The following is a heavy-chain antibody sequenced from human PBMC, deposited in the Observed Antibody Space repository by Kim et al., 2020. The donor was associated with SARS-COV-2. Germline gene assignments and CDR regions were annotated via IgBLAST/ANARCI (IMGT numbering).Heavy chain of an antibody. V-gene: IGHV3-15*01. Sequence: APVKGRFTISRDDSKNTLYLQMSSLKTEDTAVYYCSANRPYHGYYWDHDYQWGLGTLVTVSS. J-gene: IGHJ4*02. CDR3: SANRPYHGYYWDHDYQ. D-gene: IGHD3-16*01.